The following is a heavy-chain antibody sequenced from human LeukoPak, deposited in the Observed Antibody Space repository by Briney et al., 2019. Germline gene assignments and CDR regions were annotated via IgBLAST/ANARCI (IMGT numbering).Heavy chain of an antibody. CDR1: GGSFSGYY. CDR3: ASTCYDFWSGYYTAYFDY. Sequence: SETLSLTCAVYGGSFSGYYWSWIRQPPGKGLEWIGEINHSGSTNYNPSLKSRVTISVDTSKNQFSLKLSSVTAADTAVYYCASTCYDFWSGYYTAYFDYWGQGTLVTVSS. CDR2: INHSGST. V-gene: IGHV4-34*01. J-gene: IGHJ4*02. D-gene: IGHD3-3*01.